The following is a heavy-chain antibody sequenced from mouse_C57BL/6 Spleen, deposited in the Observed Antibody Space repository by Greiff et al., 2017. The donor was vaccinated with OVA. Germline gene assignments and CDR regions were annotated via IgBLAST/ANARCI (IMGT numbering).Heavy chain of an antibody. D-gene: IGHD2-3*01. V-gene: IGHV1-64*01. CDR1: GYTFTSYW. Sequence: VQLQQPGAELVKPGASVKLSCKASGYTFTSYWMHWVKQRPGQGLEWIGMIHPNSGSTNYNEKFKSKATLTVDKSSSTAYMQLSSLTSEDSAVYYWARGRTYDGYYLDYAMDYWGQGTSVTVSS. J-gene: IGHJ4*01. CDR3: ARGRTYDGYYLDYAMDY. CDR2: IHPNSGST.